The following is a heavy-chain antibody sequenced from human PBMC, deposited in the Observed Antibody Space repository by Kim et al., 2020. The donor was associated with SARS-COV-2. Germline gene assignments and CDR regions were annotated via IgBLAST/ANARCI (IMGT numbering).Heavy chain of an antibody. CDR1: GGTFSSYA. CDR2: IIPIFGTA. D-gene: IGHD6-6*01. V-gene: IGHV1-69*13. CDR3: ARDHSGSSSSYDY. J-gene: IGHJ4*02. Sequence: SVKVSCKASGGTFSSYAISWVRQAPGQGLEWMGGIIPIFGTANYAQKFQGRVTITADESTSTAYMELSSLRSEDTAVYYCARDHSGSSSSYDYWGQGTLVTVSS.